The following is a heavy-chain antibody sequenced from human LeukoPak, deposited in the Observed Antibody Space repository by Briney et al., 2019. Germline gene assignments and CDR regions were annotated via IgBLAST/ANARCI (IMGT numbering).Heavy chain of an antibody. V-gene: IGHV4-30-2*01. J-gene: IGHJ4*02. CDR1: GGSISSGGYS. CDR2: IYHSGST. CDR3: ARGPRAYYYGSGSYPTPLY. Sequence: SETLSLTCAVSGGSISSGGYSWSWIRQPPGKGLEWIGYIYHSGSTYYNPSLKSRVTISVDRSKNQFSLKLSSVTAADTAVYYCARGPRAYYYGSGSYPTPLYWGQGTLVTVSS. D-gene: IGHD3-10*01.